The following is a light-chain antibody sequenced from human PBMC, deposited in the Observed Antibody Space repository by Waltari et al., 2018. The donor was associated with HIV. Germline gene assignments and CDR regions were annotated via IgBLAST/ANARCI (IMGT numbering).Light chain of an antibody. CDR2: DVS. CDR1: NSDVGRYNY. J-gene: IGLJ1*01. Sequence: QPALTQPRSVSGSLGQSVTISCTGTNSDVGRYNYVSWFQQHPGKAPKLMIYDVSKPPSGVPDRVSGSKSGNTASLTISGLQAEDEADYYCCSYAGSIPFVFGSGTKLTVL. CDR3: CSYAGSIPFV. V-gene: IGLV2-11*01.